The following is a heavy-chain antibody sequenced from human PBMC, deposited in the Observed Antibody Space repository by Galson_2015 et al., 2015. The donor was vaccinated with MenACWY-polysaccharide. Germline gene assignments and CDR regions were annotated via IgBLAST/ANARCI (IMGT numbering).Heavy chain of an antibody. V-gene: IGHV4-34*01. J-gene: IGHJ4*02. Sequence: ATLSLPCAVYGGSFSGYYWRWIRQPPGKGLEWIGEINHSGSTNYNPSLKSRVTISVDTSKNQFSLKLSSVTAADTAVYYCARGRYCSGGSCYLPYYFDYWGQGTLVTVSS. CDR1: GGSFSGYY. CDR3: ARGRYCSGGSCYLPYYFDY. D-gene: IGHD2-15*01. CDR2: INHSGST.